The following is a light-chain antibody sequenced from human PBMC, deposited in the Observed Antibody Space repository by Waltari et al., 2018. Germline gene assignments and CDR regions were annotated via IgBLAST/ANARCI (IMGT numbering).Light chain of an antibody. V-gene: IGLV3-25*03. CDR1: ALPNQY. CDR2: KDT. CDR3: QSADSSSKFQV. J-gene: IGLJ2*01. Sequence: SYELTQPPSVSVSPGQTARITCSGDALPNQYASWYQQTSGQAPVVIIYKDTERPSGNPERFSGSTAGTIVTLTISGVQAEDEADYYCQSADSSSKFQVFGGGTKLTVL.